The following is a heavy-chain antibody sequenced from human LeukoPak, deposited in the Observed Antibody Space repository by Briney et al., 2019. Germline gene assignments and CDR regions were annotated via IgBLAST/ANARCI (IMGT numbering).Heavy chain of an antibody. CDR3: ARGGPITMILVGEDYYYMDA. CDR2: INPNSGGT. CDR1: GYTFTGYY. D-gene: IGHD3-22*01. J-gene: IGHJ6*03. V-gene: IGHV1-2*02. Sequence: EAPVKVSCKASGYTFTGYYMHWVRQAPGQGLEWMGWINPNSGGTNYAQKFQGRVTMTRDTSISTAYMELSSLRYEDTAVYYCARGGPITMILVGEDYYYMDAWGKGTTVTVSS.